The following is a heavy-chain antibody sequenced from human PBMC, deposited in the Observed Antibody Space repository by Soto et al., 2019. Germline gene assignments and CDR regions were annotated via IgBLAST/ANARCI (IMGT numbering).Heavy chain of an antibody. Sequence: QVQLVESGGGVVQPGRSLRLSCAASGFTFSSYGMHWVRQAPGKGLEWVAVIWYDGSNKYYADSVKGRFTISRDNSKNTVYLQMNSLRAEDTAVYYCARDPGIAVAEFDYWGQGTLVTVS. V-gene: IGHV3-33*01. D-gene: IGHD6-19*01. CDR3: ARDPGIAVAEFDY. CDR1: GFTFSSYG. CDR2: IWYDGSNK. J-gene: IGHJ4*02.